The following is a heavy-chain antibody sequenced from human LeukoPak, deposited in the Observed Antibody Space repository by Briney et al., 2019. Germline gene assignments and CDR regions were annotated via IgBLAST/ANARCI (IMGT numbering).Heavy chain of an antibody. Sequence: GESLRISCKGSGYSFTNYWIGWGRQLPGKGLEWMGIIYPGDSDTRDSPSFQGQVAISADKSNSIAYLQWSSLKASDTAMYYCARREMSTKRAVKPADYWGQGTLVTVSS. V-gene: IGHV5-51*01. CDR2: IYPGDSDT. CDR1: GYSFTNYW. J-gene: IGHJ4*02. D-gene: IGHD5-24*01. CDR3: ARREMSTKRAVKPADY.